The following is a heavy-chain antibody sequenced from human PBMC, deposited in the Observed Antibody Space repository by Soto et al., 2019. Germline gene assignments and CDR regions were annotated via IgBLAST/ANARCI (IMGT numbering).Heavy chain of an antibody. Sequence: TSETLSFTCTVSGGSISRYYWSWIRQPPGKGLEWIGYLYNTGSTIYNPSLESRVTISVDTSKNQFSLKLNSVTAADTAVYYCARDLWGYCGTDCYPLDVWGPGTTVTVS. CDR3: ARDLWGYCGTDCYPLDV. D-gene: IGHD2-21*02. CDR2: LYNTGST. J-gene: IGHJ6*02. CDR1: GGSISRYY. V-gene: IGHV4-59*01.